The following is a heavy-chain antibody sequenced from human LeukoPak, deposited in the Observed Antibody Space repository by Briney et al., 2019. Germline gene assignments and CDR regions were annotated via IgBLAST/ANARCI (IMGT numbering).Heavy chain of an antibody. CDR3: GRGWGIPAPTTWLDP. J-gene: IGHJ5*02. CDR2: ISNDGSRT. CDR1: GFSFSTYG. D-gene: IGHD2-2*01. V-gene: IGHV3-30*03. Sequence: GGSLRLSCAASGFSFSTYGMHWVRQAPGKGLEWVTGISNDGSRTYYADSMKGRFTISRDNSKNTLFLYMDSLRAEDTAVYYCGRGWGIPAPTTWLDPWGQGTLVTVSS.